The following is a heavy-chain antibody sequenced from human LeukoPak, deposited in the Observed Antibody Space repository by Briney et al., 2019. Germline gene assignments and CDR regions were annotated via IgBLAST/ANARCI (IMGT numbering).Heavy chain of an antibody. D-gene: IGHD3-22*01. V-gene: IGHV4-4*02. CDR3: ARGGVDYYDSSGCQNDAFDI. CDR1: GGSISSSNW. J-gene: IGHJ3*02. Sequence: SGTLSLTCAVSGGSISSSNWWSWVRQPPGKGLEWIGEIYHSGSTNYNPSLKSRVTISVDKSKNQFSLKLSSVTAADTAVYYCARGGVDYYDSSGCQNDAFDIWGQGTMVTVSS. CDR2: IYHSGST.